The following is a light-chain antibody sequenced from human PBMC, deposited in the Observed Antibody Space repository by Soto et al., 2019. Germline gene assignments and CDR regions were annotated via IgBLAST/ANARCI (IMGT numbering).Light chain of an antibody. V-gene: IGLV1-47*01. CDR2: SNS. Sequence: QSVLIQPPSASGTPGQSVTMSCSGSSSNIGTKYVFWYQHLPGAAPKLVIYSNSQRPSGVPDRFSASKSGTSASLAIRGLRSEDEADYYCASWDDNLGGPVLGGGTKLTVL. CDR3: ASWDDNLGGPV. J-gene: IGLJ2*01. CDR1: SSNIGTKY.